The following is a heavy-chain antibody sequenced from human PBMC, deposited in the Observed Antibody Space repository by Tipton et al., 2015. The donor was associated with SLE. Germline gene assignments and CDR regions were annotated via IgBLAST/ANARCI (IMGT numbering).Heavy chain of an antibody. Sequence: SLRLSCAASGFTFDDYAMHWVRQAPGKGLEWVSGISWNSGSIGYADSVKGRFTISRDNAKNSLYLQMNSLRAEDTAVYYCASTSIVGARVDYWGQGTLVTVSS. CDR2: ISWNSGSI. CDR1: GFTFDDYA. J-gene: IGHJ4*02. D-gene: IGHD1-26*01. V-gene: IGHV3-9*01. CDR3: ASTSIVGARVDY.